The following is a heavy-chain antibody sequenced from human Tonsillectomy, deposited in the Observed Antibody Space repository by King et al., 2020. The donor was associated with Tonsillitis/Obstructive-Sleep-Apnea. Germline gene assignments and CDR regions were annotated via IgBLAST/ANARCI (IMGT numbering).Heavy chain of an antibody. J-gene: IGHJ4*02. CDR2: INHSGST. CDR1: GGSFSTYY. V-gene: IGHV4-34*01. CDR3: ARGGEPGIAVAGTWRYFDY. Sequence: VQLQQWGAGLLKPSETLSLTYAVYGGSFSTYYWSWIRQPPGKGLEWIGEINHSGSTNYNPSLKSRVTISVDKSKNQFSLKLSSVTAADTAVFYCARGGEPGIAVAGTWRYFDYWGQGTLVTVSS. D-gene: IGHD6-19*01.